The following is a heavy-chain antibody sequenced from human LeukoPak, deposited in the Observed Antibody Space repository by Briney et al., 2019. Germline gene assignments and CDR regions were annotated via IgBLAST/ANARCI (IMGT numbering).Heavy chain of an antibody. CDR1: GGSISSYY. CDR3: ARDFQESSGWYRGDAFDI. J-gene: IGHJ3*02. V-gene: IGHV4-59*01. D-gene: IGHD6-19*01. Sequence: SETLSLTCTVSGGSISSYYWSWIRQPPGKGLEWIGYIYYSGSTNYNPSLKRRVTISVDTSKNQFSLKLSSVTAADTAVYYCARDFQESSGWYRGDAFDIWGQGTMVTVSS. CDR2: IYYSGST.